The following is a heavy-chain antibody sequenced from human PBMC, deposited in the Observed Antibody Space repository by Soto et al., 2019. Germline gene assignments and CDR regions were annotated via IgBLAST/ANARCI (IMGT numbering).Heavy chain of an antibody. D-gene: IGHD6-19*01. V-gene: IGHV4-34*01. CDR2: INHSGST. J-gene: IGHJ4*02. Sequence: SETLSLTCAVYGGSFSGYYWSWIRQPPGKGLEWIGEINHSGSTNYNPSLKSRVTISVDTSKNQFSLKLSSVTAADTAVYYCARFAVAVHGGFDYWGQGTLVTVSS. CDR3: ARFAVAVHGGFDY. CDR1: GGSFSGYY.